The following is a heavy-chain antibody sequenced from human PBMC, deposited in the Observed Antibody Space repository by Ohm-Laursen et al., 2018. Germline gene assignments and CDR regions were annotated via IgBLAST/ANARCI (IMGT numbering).Heavy chain of an antibody. J-gene: IGHJ4*02. CDR3: ARDHGDYANY. D-gene: IGHD4-17*01. V-gene: IGHV3-23*01. CDR1: GFTFSTYA. CDR2: ISGSGGST. Sequence: GSLRLSCAASGFTFSTYAMSWVRQAPGKGLEWVSGISGSGGSTYYADSVKGRFTISRDNSKNTLYLQMNSLRAEDTAVYYCARDHGDYANYWGQGTLVTVSS.